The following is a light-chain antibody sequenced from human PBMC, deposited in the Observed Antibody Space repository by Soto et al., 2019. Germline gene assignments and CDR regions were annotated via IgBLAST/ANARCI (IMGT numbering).Light chain of an antibody. CDR2: GSS. V-gene: IGKV3-20*01. J-gene: IGKJ2*03. CDR1: QTVSSSF. CDR3: QQYSSSPYS. Sequence: ENVLTQSPDTLSLSPGDRATLSCRAIQTVSSSFLAWYQQKPGQAPRLLIYGSSSRASGIPDRFSGSGSGTDFTLTISRLEPEDFAVYYCQQYSSSPYSFGQGTKLEIK.